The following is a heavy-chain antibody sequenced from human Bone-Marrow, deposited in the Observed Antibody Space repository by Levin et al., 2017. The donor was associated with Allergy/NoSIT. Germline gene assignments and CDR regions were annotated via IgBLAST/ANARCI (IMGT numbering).Heavy chain of an antibody. D-gene: IGHD5-12*01. J-gene: IGHJ4*02. Sequence: SETLSLTCTVSGASISSSSYSWGWIRQPPGKGLEWIGSISYSVGTSYNPSLKSRVTISVDTSNSHLSLRLSSLTATDTALYYCARQRSSEWLRSPPYYFDYWGQGTLVTVSA. CDR1: GASISSSSYS. V-gene: IGHV4-39*01. CDR3: ARQRSSEWLRSPPYYFDY. CDR2: ISYSVGT.